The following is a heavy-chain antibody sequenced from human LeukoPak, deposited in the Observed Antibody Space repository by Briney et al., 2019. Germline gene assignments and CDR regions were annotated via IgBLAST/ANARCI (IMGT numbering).Heavy chain of an antibody. CDR3: ATEQTTPRGYY. CDR2: ISAYNGNT. CDR1: DYTFTSYG. Sequence: ASVKVSCKGSDYTFTSYGISWVRQAPGQGLEWMGWISAYNGNTNYAQKFQGRVTMTEDTSTDTAYMELSSLRSEDTAVYYCATEQTTPRGYYWGQGTLVTVSS. D-gene: IGHD4-11*01. V-gene: IGHV1-18*01. J-gene: IGHJ4*02.